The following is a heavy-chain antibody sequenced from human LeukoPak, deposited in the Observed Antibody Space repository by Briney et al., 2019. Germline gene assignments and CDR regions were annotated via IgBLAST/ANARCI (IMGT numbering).Heavy chain of an antibody. D-gene: IGHD3-22*01. CDR1: GFTFSNAW. V-gene: IGHV3-21*01. CDR2: ISSSSSYI. Sequence: GGSLRLSCAASGFTFSNAWMSWVRQAPGKGLEWVSSISSSSSYIYYADSVKGRFTISRDNAKNSLYLQMNSLRAEDTAVYYCASPYYYDSSGYSPFDYWGQGTLVTVSS. J-gene: IGHJ4*02. CDR3: ASPYYYDSSGYSPFDY.